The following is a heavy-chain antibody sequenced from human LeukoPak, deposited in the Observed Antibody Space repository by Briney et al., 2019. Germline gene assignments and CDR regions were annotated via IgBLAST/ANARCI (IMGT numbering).Heavy chain of an antibody. V-gene: IGHV3-9*01. CDR3: AKDASGSYSGFDY. J-gene: IGHJ4*02. D-gene: IGHD1-26*01. CDR1: GFTFDDYA. Sequence: GRSLRLSCAASGFTFDDYAMHWVRQAPGKGLEWVAGISWNSGSLGYAASVTGRFTISRDHAKNSLYLQMNSLRAEDTALYYCAKDASGSYSGFDYWGQGTLVTVSS. CDR2: ISWNSGSL.